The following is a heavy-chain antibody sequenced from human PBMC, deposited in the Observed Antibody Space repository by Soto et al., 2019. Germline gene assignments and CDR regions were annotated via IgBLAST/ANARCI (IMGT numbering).Heavy chain of an antibody. D-gene: IGHD6-19*01. CDR2: IYWDDDK. CDR3: AHRRNSGRNKSDFDS. Sequence: QITLKESGPARVKPTQTLTLTCSFSGFSLSTSGVGVGWMRQPPGKALEWLALIYWDDDKRYSPSLKTRLTITKDTSKNQVVLTMANMDPVDTGTYFCAHRRNSGRNKSDFDSWGQGTLVIVSS. V-gene: IGHV2-5*02. CDR1: GFSLSTSGVG. J-gene: IGHJ4*02.